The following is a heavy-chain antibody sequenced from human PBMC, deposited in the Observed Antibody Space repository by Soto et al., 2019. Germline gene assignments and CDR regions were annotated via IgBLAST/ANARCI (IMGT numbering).Heavy chain of an antibody. CDR3: ARSPPGDSKTNWFDP. Sequence: QVQLVQSGAEVKKPGASVKVSCKASGYTFTDYYIHWVRQAPGQGLEWMGWINPNSGGTNYAQKFQGRVTMTRDTPISTAYMEPSRLRSDDTAVYYCARSPPGDSKTNWFDPWGQGTLVTVSS. CDR2: INPNSGGT. D-gene: IGHD4-4*01. V-gene: IGHV1-2*02. J-gene: IGHJ5*02. CDR1: GYTFTDYY.